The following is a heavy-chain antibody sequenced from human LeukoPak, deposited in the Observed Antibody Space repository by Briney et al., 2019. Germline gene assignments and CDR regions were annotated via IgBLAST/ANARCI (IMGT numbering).Heavy chain of an antibody. D-gene: IGHD5-24*01. V-gene: IGHV3-23*01. CDR3: AISGLHPNFDY. J-gene: IGHJ4*02. CDR1: GFTFSSYA. CDR2: ISGSGGTT. Sequence: GGSLRLSYAASGFTFSSYAMSWVRQAPGKGLEWVSAISGSGGTTYYGDSVKGRFTISRDNSKNALYLQMNSLRAEDTAVYYCAISGLHPNFDYWGQGTLVTVSS.